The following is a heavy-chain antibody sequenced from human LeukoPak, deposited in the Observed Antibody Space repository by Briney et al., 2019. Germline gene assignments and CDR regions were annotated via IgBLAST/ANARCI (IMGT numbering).Heavy chain of an antibody. CDR3: ATDGRYCTNGVCYNIPIDY. CDR2: VDPEDGET. CDR1: GYTFTDYY. D-gene: IGHD2-8*01. J-gene: IGHJ4*02. Sequence: ASVKVSCKVSGYTFTDYYMHWVQQAPGKGLEWMGLVDPEDGETIYAEKFQGRVTITADTSTDTAYMELSSLRSEDTAVYYCATDGRYCTNGVCYNIPIDYWGQGTLVTVSS. V-gene: IGHV1-69-2*01.